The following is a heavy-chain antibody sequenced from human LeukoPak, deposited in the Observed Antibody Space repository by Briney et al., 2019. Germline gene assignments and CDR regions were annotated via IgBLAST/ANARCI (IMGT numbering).Heavy chain of an antibody. CDR2: ISSSGSTI. CDR3: ATRDLYYYDSSGYYPFGY. J-gene: IGHJ4*02. V-gene: IGHV3-11*04. CDR1: GFTFSDYY. D-gene: IGHD3-22*01. Sequence: PGGPLRLSCAASGFTFSDYYMSWIRQAPGKGLEWLSYISSSGSTIYYADSVKGRFTISRDNAKNSLYLQMNSLRAEDTAVYYCATRDLYYYDSSGYYPFGYWGQGTLVTVSS.